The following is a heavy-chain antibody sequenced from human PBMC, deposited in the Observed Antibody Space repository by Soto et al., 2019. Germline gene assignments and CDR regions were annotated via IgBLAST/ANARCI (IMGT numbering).Heavy chain of an antibody. CDR1: GFTFSSYG. V-gene: IGHV3-33*01. Sequence: GGSLRLSCAASGFTFSSYGMHWVRQAPGKGLEWVAVIWYDGSNKYYADSVKGRFTISRDNSKNTPYLQMNSLRAEDTAVYYCARDSAFPRQYYDSSGPIDYWGQGTLVTVSS. CDR3: ARDSAFPRQYYDSSGPIDY. D-gene: IGHD3-22*01. CDR2: IWYDGSNK. J-gene: IGHJ4*02.